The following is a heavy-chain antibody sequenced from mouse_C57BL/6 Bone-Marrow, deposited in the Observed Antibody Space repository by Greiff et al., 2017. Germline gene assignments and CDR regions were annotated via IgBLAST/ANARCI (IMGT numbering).Heavy chain of an antibody. CDR3: ARIGSDGYYVIYAMDY. Sequence: QVTLKESGPGILQPSQTLSLTCSFSGFSLSTFGMGVGWIRQPSGKGLEWLAHIWWDDDKYYNPALKSRLTISKDTSKNQVFLKIANVDTADTATYYCARIGSDGYYVIYAMDYWGQGTSDTVSS. V-gene: IGHV8-8*01. CDR1: GFSLSTFGMG. D-gene: IGHD2-3*01. J-gene: IGHJ4*01. CDR2: IWWDDDK.